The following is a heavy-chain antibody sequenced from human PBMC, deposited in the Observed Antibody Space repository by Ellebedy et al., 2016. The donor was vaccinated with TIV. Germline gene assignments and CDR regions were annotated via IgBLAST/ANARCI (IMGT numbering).Heavy chain of an antibody. V-gene: IGHV1-18*01. CDR3: ARDFHYYASGSWDDNFDI. CDR2: VSGKDGET. Sequence: AASVKVSCKASGYTFASYGVSWVRQARGQGLEWIGWVSGKDGETNYGQKFEGRVTMTTDASTSTAYMYLRSLRSDDTAVYFCARDFHYYASGSWDDNFDIWGQGTVVTVSS. J-gene: IGHJ3*02. D-gene: IGHD3-10*01. CDR1: GYTFASYG.